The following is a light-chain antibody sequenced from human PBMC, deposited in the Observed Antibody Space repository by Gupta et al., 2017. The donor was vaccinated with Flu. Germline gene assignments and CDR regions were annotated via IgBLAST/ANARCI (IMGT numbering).Light chain of an antibody. CDR3: QQYNNWAPIT. CDR1: QSVSSN. CDR2: AAS. Sequence: EIVMTQSPATLSVSPGERATLSCRASQSVSSNLAWYQQKPGQAPRLLIYAASTRATGIPARFSGSGSGTEFTLTISSRQSEDFAVYYCQQYNNWAPITFGQGTRLDIK. J-gene: IGKJ5*01. V-gene: IGKV3-15*01.